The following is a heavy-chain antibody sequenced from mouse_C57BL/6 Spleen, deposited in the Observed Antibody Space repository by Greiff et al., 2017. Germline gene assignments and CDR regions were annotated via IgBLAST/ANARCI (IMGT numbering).Heavy chain of an antibody. D-gene: IGHD1-1*01. CDR2: INPNNGGT. CDR1: GYTFTDYY. CDR3: ARWDGSSYAMDY. V-gene: IGHV1-26*01. Sequence: VQLQQSGPELVKPGASVKISCKASGYTFTDYYMNWVKQSPGKSLEWIGDINPNNGGTSYNQKFKGKATLTVDKSSSTDYMELRSLTSEDSAVYYCARWDGSSYAMDYWGQGTSVTVSS. J-gene: IGHJ4*01.